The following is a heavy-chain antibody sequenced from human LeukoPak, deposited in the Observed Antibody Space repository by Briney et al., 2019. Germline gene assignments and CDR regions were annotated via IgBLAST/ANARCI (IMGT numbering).Heavy chain of an antibody. CDR2: ISGSGGST. D-gene: IGHD6-13*01. V-gene: IGHV3-23*01. CDR3: ATVEKGCSSSGYPYYFDY. J-gene: IGHJ4*02. Sequence: GGSLRLTCAASGCIYSRYAMRWVRQAPGKGLEWVSVISGSGGSTYYADSVKGRFTISSDNSKNTLYLQMNSLRAEDTAIYYCATVEKGCSSSGYPYYFDYWGQGTLVTVSS. CDR1: GCIYSRYA.